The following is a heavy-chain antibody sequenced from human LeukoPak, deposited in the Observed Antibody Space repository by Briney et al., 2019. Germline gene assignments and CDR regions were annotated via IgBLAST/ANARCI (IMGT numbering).Heavy chain of an antibody. Sequence: GGSLRLSYAASGFTFRSYGMHWVRQAPGKGLEWVAVISYDGSNKYYADSVKGRFTISRDNSKNTLYLQMNSLRAEDTAVYYCAKDHCTNGVCPLDYWGQGTLVTVSS. CDR1: GFTFRSYG. D-gene: IGHD2-8*01. CDR3: AKDHCTNGVCPLDY. J-gene: IGHJ4*02. V-gene: IGHV3-30*18. CDR2: ISYDGSNK.